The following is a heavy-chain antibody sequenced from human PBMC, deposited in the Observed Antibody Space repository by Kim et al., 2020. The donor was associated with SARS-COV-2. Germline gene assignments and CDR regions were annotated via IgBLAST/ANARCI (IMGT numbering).Heavy chain of an antibody. D-gene: IGHD3-10*01. Sequence: ASVKVSCKASGYTFTSYYMHWVRQAPGQGLEWMGIINPSGGSTSYAQKFQGRVTMTRDTSTSTVYMELSSLRSEDTAVYYCAREGRRFGELFRRGMDVWGQGTTVTVSS. CDR3: AREGRRFGELFRRGMDV. J-gene: IGHJ6*02. CDR2: INPSGGST. V-gene: IGHV1-46*01. CDR1: GYTFTSYY.